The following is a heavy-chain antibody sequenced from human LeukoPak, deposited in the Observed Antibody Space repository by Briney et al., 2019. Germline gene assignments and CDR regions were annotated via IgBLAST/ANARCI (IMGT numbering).Heavy chain of an antibody. CDR3: AKKAQVTAGAAYIDY. J-gene: IGHJ4*02. CDR1: GFTFSRYS. V-gene: IGHV3-23*01. Sequence: GGSLRLSCAASGFTFSRYSMNWVRQAPGKGLEWVSVISGDSGTTVYRDSVEGRFTISRDDSKNTLFLHMNSLRAEDTAVYYCAKKAQVTAGAAYIDYWGQGTLVTVSS. D-gene: IGHD2-21*02. CDR2: ISGDSGTT.